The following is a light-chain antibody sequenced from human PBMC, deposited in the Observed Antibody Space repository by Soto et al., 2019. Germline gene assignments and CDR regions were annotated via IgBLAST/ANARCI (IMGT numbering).Light chain of an antibody. Sequence: DMQMTQSPSTLSASVGDRVTITCRASQSINSWLAWYQQKPGKAPKLLIYKASSLESGVPSRFSGSGSGTEFTLTISSLQSEDFAVYYCQQYHNWPITFGQGTRLE. CDR2: KAS. V-gene: IGKV1-5*03. CDR1: QSINSW. J-gene: IGKJ5*01. CDR3: QQYHNWPIT.